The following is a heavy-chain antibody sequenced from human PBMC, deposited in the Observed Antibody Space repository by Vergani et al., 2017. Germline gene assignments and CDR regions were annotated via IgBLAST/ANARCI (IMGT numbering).Heavy chain of an antibody. Sequence: EVQLVESGGGLVQPGGSLRLSCAASGFTFSSYSMNWVRQAPGKGLEWVSYISSSSSTIYYADSVKGRFTISRDNAKNSLYLQMNSLRAEDTAVYYCARDVGSGWYVRCDYWGQGTLVTVSS. CDR1: GFTFSSYS. J-gene: IGHJ4*02. V-gene: IGHV3-48*04. D-gene: IGHD6-19*01. CDR2: ISSSSSTI. CDR3: ARDVGSGWYVRCDY.